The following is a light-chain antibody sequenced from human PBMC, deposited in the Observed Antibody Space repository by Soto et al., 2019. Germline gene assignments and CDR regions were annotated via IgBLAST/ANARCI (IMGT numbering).Light chain of an antibody. CDR1: SSDFGTYNS. Sequence: QSVLTQPASVSGSPGQSITISCTGTSSDFGTYNSVSWYQQHPGKAPKLMIYDVSNRPSGVSNRFSGSKSGNTASLTISGLQAEDEGDYYCSSYTTTITLVAFGGGTKLTVL. J-gene: IGLJ2*01. CDR3: SSYTTTITLVA. V-gene: IGLV2-14*01. CDR2: DVS.